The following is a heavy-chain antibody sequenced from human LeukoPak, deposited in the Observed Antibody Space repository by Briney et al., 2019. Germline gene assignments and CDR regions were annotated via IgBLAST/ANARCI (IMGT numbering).Heavy chain of an antibody. J-gene: IGHJ4*02. CDR2: ISSSGSTI. V-gene: IGHV3-48*04. CDR3: ARVLYLYGSSSARFDY. Sequence: GSLRLSCAASGYTFRKNGFHWVRQAPGKGLEWVSKISSSGSTINYADSVKGRFTISRDNAKNSLYLQTNSLRAEDTAVYYCARVLYLYGSSSARFDYWGQGTLVTVSS. CDR1: GYTFRKNG. D-gene: IGHD6-6*01.